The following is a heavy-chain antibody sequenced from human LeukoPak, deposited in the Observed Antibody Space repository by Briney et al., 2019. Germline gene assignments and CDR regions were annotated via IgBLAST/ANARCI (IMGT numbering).Heavy chain of an antibody. D-gene: IGHD3-10*01. Sequence: SETLSLTCAVYGGSFSGYYWSWIRQPPGKGLEWIGEINHSGSTNYNPSLKSRVTISVDTSKNQFSLKLSSVTAADTAVYYCARGRLMVRGLNYFDYWGQGTLVTVSS. V-gene: IGHV4-34*01. CDR1: GGSFSGYY. CDR3: ARGRLMVRGLNYFDY. CDR2: INHSGST. J-gene: IGHJ4*02.